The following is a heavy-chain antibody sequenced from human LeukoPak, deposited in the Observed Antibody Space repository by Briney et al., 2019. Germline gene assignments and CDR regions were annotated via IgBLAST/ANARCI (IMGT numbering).Heavy chain of an antibody. CDR2: INPNRDAT. D-gene: IGHD3-22*01. CDR3: ARAGYYFDSSIYYRPFFDY. V-gene: IGHV1-2*02. CDR1: GYTFTDRY. J-gene: IGHJ4*02. Sequence: ASVKVSCKASGYTFTDRYIYWVRQAPGQGFEWMGWINPNRDATNSAQKFQDRVTMTGDTSISTAYMELNSLRSDDTAVYYCARAGYYFDSSIYYRPFFDYWGQGTLVTVPS.